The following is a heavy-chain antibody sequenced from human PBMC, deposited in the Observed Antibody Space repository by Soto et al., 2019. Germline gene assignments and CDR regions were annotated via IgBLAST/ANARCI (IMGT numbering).Heavy chain of an antibody. CDR1: GFIFSTYA. J-gene: IGHJ4*02. V-gene: IGHV3-23*01. CDR3: AKAYSSGWYVHFDY. CDR2: ISGSGDST. D-gene: IGHD6-19*01. Sequence: EVQLLESGGGLVQPGGSLRLSCAGSGFIFSTYAMTWVRQAPGKGLEWVSGISGSGDSTYYADSVKGRFAISRDNSKNTLYLQMNSLRAEDTAVYYCAKAYSSGWYVHFDYWGQGTLVTVSS.